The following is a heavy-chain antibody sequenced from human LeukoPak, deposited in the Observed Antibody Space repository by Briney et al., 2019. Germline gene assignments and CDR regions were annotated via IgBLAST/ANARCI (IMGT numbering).Heavy chain of an antibody. V-gene: IGHV3-73*01. Sequence: GVSLKLSCAASGSSFRASLIPWFPHSSGKGREGFAHFDKKANLYATASAASVEGRFTISRDDSRNTAYLQMTSLKTEDTALYYCTRDSGTYNWLDPWGQGTLVIVSS. J-gene: IGHJ5*02. CDR1: GSSFRASL. CDR2: FDKKANLYAT. CDR3: TRDSGTYNWLDP. D-gene: IGHD1-26*01.